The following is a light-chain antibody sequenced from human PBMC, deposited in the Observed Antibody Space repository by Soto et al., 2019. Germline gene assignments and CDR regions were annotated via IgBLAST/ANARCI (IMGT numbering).Light chain of an antibody. Sequence: EIVLTQSPGTLSLSPGERATLSCRASQSVSSSYLAWYQQKLGQAPRLLIYGASSRSTGIPDRFSGSGSGTNFPLTISRLEPEDFAVYYCQQYGSSSWTFGQGTKVEIK. J-gene: IGKJ1*01. CDR2: GAS. CDR3: QQYGSSSWT. CDR1: QSVSSSY. V-gene: IGKV3-20*01.